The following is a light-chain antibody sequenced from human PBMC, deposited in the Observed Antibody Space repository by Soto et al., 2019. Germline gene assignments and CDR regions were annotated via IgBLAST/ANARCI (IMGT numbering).Light chain of an antibody. J-gene: IGKJ4*01. Sequence: DIQMTQSPSSLSASVGDRVTITCRASQGIRNDLGWYQQKPGKAPKRLIYTTSTLESGVPSRFSGSTSGLEFTLTISSLQPEDFATYYCLQHYIYPLTFGGVTKVEIK. CDR3: LQHYIYPLT. V-gene: IGKV1-17*01. CDR1: QGIRND. CDR2: TTS.